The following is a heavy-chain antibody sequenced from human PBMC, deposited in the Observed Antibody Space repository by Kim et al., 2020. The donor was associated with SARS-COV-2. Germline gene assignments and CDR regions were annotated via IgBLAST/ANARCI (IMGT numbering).Heavy chain of an antibody. CDR1: GYTFTGYY. J-gene: IGHJ4*02. D-gene: IGHD1-26*01. Sequence: ASVKVSCKASGYTFTGYYMHWVRQAPGQGLEWMGRINPNSGGTNYAQKFQGRVTMTRDTSISTAYMELSRLRSDDTAVYYCARPLMYSGSYEFDYWGQGTLVTVSS. CDR3: ARPLMYSGSYEFDY. CDR2: INPNSGGT. V-gene: IGHV1-2*06.